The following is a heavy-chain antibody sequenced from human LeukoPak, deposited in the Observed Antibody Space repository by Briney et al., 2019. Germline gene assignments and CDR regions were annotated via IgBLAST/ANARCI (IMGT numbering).Heavy chain of an antibody. D-gene: IGHD6-19*01. Sequence: GGSLRLSCAASGFTFSSYAMSWVRQAPGKGLEWVSAISGSGGSTYYADSVKGRFTISRDNSKNTLYLQMNSLRSEDTAVYYCARKSVLYSSGWYYFDYWGQGTLVTVSS. CDR1: GFTFSSYA. J-gene: IGHJ4*02. CDR2: ISGSGGST. V-gene: IGHV3-23*01. CDR3: ARKSVLYSSGWYYFDY.